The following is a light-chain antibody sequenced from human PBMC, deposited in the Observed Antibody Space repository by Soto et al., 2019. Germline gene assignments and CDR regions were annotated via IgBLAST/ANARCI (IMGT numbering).Light chain of an antibody. V-gene: IGLV2-14*03. CDR2: GVS. Sequence: QSALTQPASVSGSPGQSITISCAGTSSDIGVSNYVSWYQQHPGKAPKLMIYGVSNRPSGVSNRFSGSKSGNTASLTISGLQAEDEADYFCYSSRSSSSTSYVFGTGTKVTVL. CDR3: YSSRSSSSTSYV. CDR1: SSDIGVSNY. J-gene: IGLJ1*01.